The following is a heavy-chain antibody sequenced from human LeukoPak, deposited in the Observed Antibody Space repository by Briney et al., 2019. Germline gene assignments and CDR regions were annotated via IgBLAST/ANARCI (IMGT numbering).Heavy chain of an antibody. Sequence: GGSLRLSCAASGFTFSSYAMSWVRQAPGKGLEWVLAISGSGGSIYYADSVKGRFTISRDNSKNTLYLQMNSLRAEDTAVYYCANEKGSGYYFDYWGQGTLVTVSS. V-gene: IGHV3-23*01. J-gene: IGHJ4*02. CDR3: ANEKGSGYYFDY. CDR1: GFTFSSYA. D-gene: IGHD2-15*01. CDR2: ISGSGGSI.